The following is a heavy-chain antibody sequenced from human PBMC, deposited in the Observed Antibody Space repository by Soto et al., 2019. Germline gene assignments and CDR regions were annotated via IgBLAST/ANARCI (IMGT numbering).Heavy chain of an antibody. Sequence: PGGSLRLSCAASGFTFSSYAMSWVCQAPGKGLEWVSAISGSGGSTYYADSVKGRFTISRDNSKNTLYLQMNSLRAGDTAVYYCAYSSTPFDYWGQGTLVTVSS. CDR1: GFTFSSYA. J-gene: IGHJ4*02. CDR3: AYSSTPFDY. D-gene: IGHD6-13*01. CDR2: ISGSGGST. V-gene: IGHV3-23*01.